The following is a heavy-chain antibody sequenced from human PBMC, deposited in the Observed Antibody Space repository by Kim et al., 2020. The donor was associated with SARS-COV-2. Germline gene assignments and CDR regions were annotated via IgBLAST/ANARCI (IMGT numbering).Heavy chain of an antibody. Sequence: ASVKVSCKASGYTFTSYDINWVRQATGQGLEWMGWMNPNSGNTGYAQKFQGRVTMTRNTSISTAYMELSSLRSEDTAVYYCARVRKGNYYDSSGYYLSYWGQRTLVTVSS. J-gene: IGHJ4*02. D-gene: IGHD3-22*01. CDR3: ARVRKGNYYDSSGYYLSY. V-gene: IGHV1-8*01. CDR1: GYTFTSYD. CDR2: MNPNSGNT.